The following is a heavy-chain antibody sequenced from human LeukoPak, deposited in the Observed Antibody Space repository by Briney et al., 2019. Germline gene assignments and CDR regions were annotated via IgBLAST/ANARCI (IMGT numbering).Heavy chain of an antibody. CDR1: GDTFTSYD. D-gene: IGHD6-19*01. CDR2: MDPNSGNT. CDR3: ARRSQAGGTGIGY. V-gene: IGHV1-8*01. Sequence: ASVKVSCKASGDTFTSYDINWVRQATGQGLEGMGWMDPNSGNTGYAQKFQGRVTMTRNTSISTAYMELSSLRSEDTAVYYCARRSQAGGTGIGYWGQGTLVTVSS. J-gene: IGHJ4*02.